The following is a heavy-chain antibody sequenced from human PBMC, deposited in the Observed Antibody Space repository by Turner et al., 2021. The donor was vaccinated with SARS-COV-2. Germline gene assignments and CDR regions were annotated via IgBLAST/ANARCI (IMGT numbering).Heavy chain of an antibody. CDR2: IKSKTEGGTT. J-gene: IGHJ6*02. Sequence: EVQLVESGGGLVKPGGSLRLSFAAPGFNFSNAWMSWVRQAPGKGLEWVGRIKSKTEGGTTDYAAPVKGRFTISRDDSKNTVYLQMNSLKTEDTAVYYCTTDIGPITIFGVATRYGMDVWGQGTTVTVSS. CDR3: TTDIGPITIFGVATRYGMDV. CDR1: GFNFSNAW. D-gene: IGHD3-3*01. V-gene: IGHV3-15*01.